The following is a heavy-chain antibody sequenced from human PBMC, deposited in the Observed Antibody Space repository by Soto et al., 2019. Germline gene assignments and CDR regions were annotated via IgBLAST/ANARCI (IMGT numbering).Heavy chain of an antibody. CDR2: ISGSGDST. J-gene: IGHJ4*02. D-gene: IGHD1-26*01. CDR1: GFTFSSYA. Sequence: EVQLLESGGGLVQPGGSLRLSCAASGFTFSSYAMSWVRQAPGKGLEWVSVISGSGDSTYYADSVKGRFTISGDTSKYTLYLQMNSLRAGDTAVYYCARRGSGRYYDYWGQGTLVTVSS. CDR3: ARRGSGRYYDY. V-gene: IGHV3-23*01.